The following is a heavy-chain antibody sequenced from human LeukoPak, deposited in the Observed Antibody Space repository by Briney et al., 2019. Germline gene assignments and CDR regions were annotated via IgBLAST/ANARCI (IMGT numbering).Heavy chain of an antibody. CDR1: GYTFTSYA. V-gene: IGHV1-3*01. CDR2: INAGNGNT. Sequence: ASVKVSCKASGYTFTSYAMHWVRQAPGQRLEWMGWINAGNGNTKYSQKSQGRVTITRDTSASTAYMELSSLRSEDTAVYYCARGYSYGSEYDYWGQGTLVTVSS. CDR3: ARGYSYGSEYDY. D-gene: IGHD5-18*01. J-gene: IGHJ4*02.